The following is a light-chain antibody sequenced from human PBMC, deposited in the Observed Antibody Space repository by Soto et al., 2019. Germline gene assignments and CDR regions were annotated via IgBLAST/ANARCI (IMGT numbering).Light chain of an antibody. Sequence: DIQMTQSPSSLSASVGDRVTITCRASQTINTYLNWYQQKLGKAPKLLIYAAFTLQSGVPSMFSGSGSGTVFTLTISSLQPEDFATYYCQQSYSTPRTFGQGTKLQIK. CDR3: QQSYSTPRT. CDR1: QTINTY. CDR2: AAF. J-gene: IGKJ2*01. V-gene: IGKV1-39*01.